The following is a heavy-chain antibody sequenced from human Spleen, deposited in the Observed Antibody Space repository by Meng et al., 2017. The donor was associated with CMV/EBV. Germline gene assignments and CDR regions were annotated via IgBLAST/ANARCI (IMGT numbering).Heavy chain of an antibody. CDR2: IKQDGSEK. D-gene: IGHD3-3*01. J-gene: IGHJ4*02. CDR3: ARETQRDFDFGSGCGVLSYFDS. V-gene: IGHV3-7*01. CDR1: GFTFSRFW. Sequence: GGSLRLSCAASGFTFSRFWMTWVRQAPGKGMEWVANIKQDGSEKSYVDSVRGRFTISRDNDKNSLFLRMNSLRAEDTAVYYCARETQRDFDFGSGCGVLSYFDSWGQGTLVTVSS.